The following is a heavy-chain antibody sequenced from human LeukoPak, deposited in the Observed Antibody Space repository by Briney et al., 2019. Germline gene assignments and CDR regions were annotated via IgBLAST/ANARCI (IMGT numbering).Heavy chain of an antibody. D-gene: IGHD6-19*01. CDR3: ARDAFVAGPYYYYYGMDV. CDR2: IKQDGSEK. V-gene: IGHV3-7*01. J-gene: IGHJ6*02. Sequence: PGGSLRLSCAASGFTFSSYWMSWVRQAPGKGLEWVANIKQDGSEKYYVDSVKGRFTISRDNAKNSLYLQMNSLRAEDTAVYYCARDAFVAGPYYYYYGMDVWGQGTTVTVSS. CDR1: GFTFSSYW.